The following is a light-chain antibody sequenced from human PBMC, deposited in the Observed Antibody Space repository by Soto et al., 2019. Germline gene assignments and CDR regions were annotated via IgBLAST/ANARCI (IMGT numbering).Light chain of an antibody. Sequence: QSALTQPASVSGSPGQSITISFTGTSSDVGSYNLVSWYQQHPGKAPQLMIYEGSKRPSGVSNRFSGSKSGNTASLTISGLQAEDEADYYCCSYAGSSTFLYVFGTGTKLTVL. CDR2: EGS. CDR3: CSYAGSSTFLYV. V-gene: IGLV2-23*03. J-gene: IGLJ1*01. CDR1: SSDVGSYNL.